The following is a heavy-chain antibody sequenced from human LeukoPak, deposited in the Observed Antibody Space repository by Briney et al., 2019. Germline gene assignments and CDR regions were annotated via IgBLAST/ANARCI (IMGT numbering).Heavy chain of an antibody. Sequence: SETLSLTYTVSGYSISSSYYWSWIRQPPGKGLEWIGYIYYSGSTNYNPSLKSRVTISVDTSKNQFSLKLSSVTAADTAVYYCASSVAAAAHFDYWGQGTLVTVSS. CDR1: GYSISSSYY. J-gene: IGHJ4*02. CDR3: ASSVAAAAHFDY. V-gene: IGHV4-59*08. D-gene: IGHD6-13*01. CDR2: IYYSGST.